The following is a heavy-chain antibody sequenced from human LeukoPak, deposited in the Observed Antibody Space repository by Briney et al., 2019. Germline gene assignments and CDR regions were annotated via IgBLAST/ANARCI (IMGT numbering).Heavy chain of an antibody. CDR1: GFSLSTSGMC. D-gene: IGHD1-26*01. Sequence: SGPALVKPTQTLTLTCTFSGFSLSTSGMCVSWIRQPPGKALEWLARIDWDDDKYYSTSLKTRLTISKDTSKNQVVLTMTNMDPVDTATYYCAREGFSGSWGPFDYWGQGTLVTVSS. V-gene: IGHV2-70*11. J-gene: IGHJ4*02. CDR2: IDWDDDK. CDR3: AREGFSGSWGPFDY.